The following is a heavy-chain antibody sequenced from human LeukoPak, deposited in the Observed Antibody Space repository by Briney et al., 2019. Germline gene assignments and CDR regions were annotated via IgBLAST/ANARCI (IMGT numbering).Heavy chain of an antibody. D-gene: IGHD7-27*01. CDR1: GFTFSTYW. J-gene: IGHJ3*02. Sequence: GGSLRLSCAASGFTFSTYWIYWVRQGPVKGLVWVSRINSDGSITDYGDSVKGRFTISRDNAKNTVYLQMNSLRAEDTAVYYCARVGVSWGGFDIWGQGTTVTVSS. CDR2: INSDGSIT. CDR3: ARVGVSWGGFDI. V-gene: IGHV3-74*01.